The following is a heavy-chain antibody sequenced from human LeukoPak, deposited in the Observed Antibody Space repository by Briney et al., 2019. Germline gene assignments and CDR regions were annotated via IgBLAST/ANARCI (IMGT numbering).Heavy chain of an antibody. V-gene: IGHV4-34*01. Sequence: PSETLSLTCAVYGGSFSGYYWSWIRQPPGKGLEWIGEINHSGSTNYNPSLKSRVTISEDTSKNQFSLKLSSVTAADTAVYYCARDLAAAGTIDPWGQGTLVTVSS. CDR3: ARDLAAAGTIDP. D-gene: IGHD6-13*01. J-gene: IGHJ5*02. CDR1: GGSFSGYY. CDR2: INHSGST.